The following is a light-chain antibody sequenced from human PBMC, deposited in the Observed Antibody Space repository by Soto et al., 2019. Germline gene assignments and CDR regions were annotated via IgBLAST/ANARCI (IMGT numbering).Light chain of an antibody. CDR2: GAS. J-gene: IGKJ4*01. V-gene: IGKV3-20*01. CDR3: QQHSSSPPT. Sequence: EIVLTQSPGTLSLSPGERATLSCRASQSVRSSHLAWYQQMPGQGPRLLIYGASNRATGIPDRFRGSGSETDCTRTISVLETEHFIVDDCQQHSSSPPTCGGGPRLHIK. CDR1: QSVRSSH.